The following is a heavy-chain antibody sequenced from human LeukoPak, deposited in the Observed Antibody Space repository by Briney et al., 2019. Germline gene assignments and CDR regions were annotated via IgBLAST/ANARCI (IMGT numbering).Heavy chain of an antibody. V-gene: IGHV1-24*01. CDR2: FDPEDGET. Sequence: ASVKVSCKVSGYTLTELSMHWVRQAPGKGLEWMGGFDPEDGETIYAQKFQGRVTMTEDTSTDTAYMELSSLRSEDTAVYYCATDRQENTSGYYHVDYWGQGILVTVSS. CDR1: GYTLTELS. D-gene: IGHD3-22*01. CDR3: ATDRQENTSGYYHVDY. J-gene: IGHJ4*02.